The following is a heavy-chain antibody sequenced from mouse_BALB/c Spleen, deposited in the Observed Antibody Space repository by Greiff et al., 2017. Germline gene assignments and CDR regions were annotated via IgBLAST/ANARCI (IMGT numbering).Heavy chain of an antibody. CDR2: INSNGGST. Sequence: EVQLQQSGGGLVQPGGSLKLSCAASGFTFSSYGMSWVRQTPDKRLELVATINSNGGSTYYPDSVKGRFTISRDNAKNTLYLQMSSLKSEDTAMYYCASLWMSAMDYWGQGTSVTVSS. D-gene: IGHD1-1*02. CDR3: ASLWMSAMDY. CDR1: GFTFSSYG. V-gene: IGHV5-6-3*01. J-gene: IGHJ4*01.